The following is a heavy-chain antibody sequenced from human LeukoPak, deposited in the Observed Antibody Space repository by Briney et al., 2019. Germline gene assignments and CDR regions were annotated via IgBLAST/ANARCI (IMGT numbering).Heavy chain of an antibody. Sequence: ASVKVSCKASGYTFTGYYMHWVRQAPGQGLEWMGWINPNSGGTNYAQKFQGRVTMTRDTSISTAYMELSRLRSDDTAVYYCARDPAGIVVVPAAMHPGGAFDYWGQGTLVTVSS. J-gene: IGHJ4*02. CDR2: INPNSGGT. CDR3: ARDPAGIVVVPAAMHPGGAFDY. D-gene: IGHD2-2*01. V-gene: IGHV1-2*02. CDR1: GYTFTGYY.